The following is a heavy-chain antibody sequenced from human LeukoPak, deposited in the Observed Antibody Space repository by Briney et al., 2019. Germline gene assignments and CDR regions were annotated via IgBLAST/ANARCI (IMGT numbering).Heavy chain of an antibody. V-gene: IGHV3-74*01. Sequence: GGSLRLSCAASGFTFSSYWMHWVRQAPGKGLVWASRNSDGSSRSYADSVKGRFTISRDNAKNTLYLQMNSLRAEDTAVYYCARDDAGYSYDPRGWFDPWGQGTLVTVSS. D-gene: IGHD5-18*01. CDR1: GFTFSSYW. J-gene: IGHJ5*02. CDR2: NSDGSSR. CDR3: ARDDAGYSYDPRGWFDP.